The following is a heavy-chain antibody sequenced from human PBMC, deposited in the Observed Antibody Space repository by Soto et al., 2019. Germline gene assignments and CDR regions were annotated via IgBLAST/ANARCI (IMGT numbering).Heavy chain of an antibody. CDR3: ARDHSSGWYGYRY. CDR2: IYYSGST. Sequence: SETLSLTCTVSGGSISSYYWSWIRQPPGKGLEWIGYIYYSGSTNYNPSLKSRVTVSVDTSKNQFSLKLSSVTAADTAVYYCARDHSSGWYGYRYWGQGTLVTVSS. V-gene: IGHV4-59*01. D-gene: IGHD6-19*01. J-gene: IGHJ4*02. CDR1: GGSISSYY.